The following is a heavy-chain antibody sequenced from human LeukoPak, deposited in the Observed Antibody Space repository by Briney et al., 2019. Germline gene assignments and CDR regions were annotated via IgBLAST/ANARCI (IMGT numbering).Heavy chain of an antibody. CDR2: IYYSGST. V-gene: IGHV4-39*07. CDR1: GGSISSSSYY. Sequence: SETLSLTCTVSGGSISSSSYYWGWIRQPPGKGLEWIGNIYYSGSTYYNPSLKSRVTISVDTSKNQFSLKLSSVTAADTAVYYCARDRGVLLRYFQHWGQGTLVTVSS. J-gene: IGHJ1*01. CDR3: ARDRGVLLRYFQH. D-gene: IGHD2/OR15-2a*01.